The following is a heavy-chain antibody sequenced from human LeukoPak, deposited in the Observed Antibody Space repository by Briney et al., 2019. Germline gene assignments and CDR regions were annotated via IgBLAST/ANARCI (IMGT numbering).Heavy chain of an antibody. D-gene: IGHD3-22*01. V-gene: IGHV1-69*06. J-gene: IGHJ5*02. CDR2: IIPIFGTA. CDR3: AREPRGYDSSGYLGFLGWFDP. CDR1: GGTFSSYA. Sequence: SVKVSCKASGGTFSSYAINWVRQAPGQGLEWMGGIIPIFGTANYAQKFQGRVTITADKSTSTAYMELSSLRSEDTAVYYCAREPRGYDSSGYLGFLGWFDPWGQGTLVTVSS.